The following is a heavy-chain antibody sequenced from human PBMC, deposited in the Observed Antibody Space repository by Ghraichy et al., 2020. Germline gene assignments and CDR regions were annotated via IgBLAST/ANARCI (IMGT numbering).Heavy chain of an antibody. CDR3: ARDVGGIVVDPNLYPDYYYGIDV. J-gene: IGHJ6*02. D-gene: IGHD2-2*01. CDR1: GFTFSSYW. CDR2: IKQDGSEK. Sequence: GGSPRLSCAASGFTFSSYWMSWVRQAPGKGLEWVANIKQDGSEKYYVDSVKGRFTISRDNAKNSLYLQMNSLRAEDTAVYYCARDVGGIVVDPNLYPDYYYGIDVWGQGTTVTVSS. V-gene: IGHV3-7*01.